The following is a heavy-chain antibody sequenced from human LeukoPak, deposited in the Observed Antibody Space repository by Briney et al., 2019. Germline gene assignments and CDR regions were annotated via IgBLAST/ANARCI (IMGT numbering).Heavy chain of an antibody. V-gene: IGHV3-74*01. CDR3: ARDGSLLDY. D-gene: IGHD2-15*01. CDR1: GFRFTSYW. J-gene: IGHJ4*02. CDR2: INTDGSIT. Sequence: GGSLRLSCVAPGFRFTSYWMHWVRQAPGKGLVWVSRINTDGSITSYADSVKGRFTISRDTAKNTLYLQMNSLRVEDTAMYYCARDGSLLDYWGQGTLVTVSS.